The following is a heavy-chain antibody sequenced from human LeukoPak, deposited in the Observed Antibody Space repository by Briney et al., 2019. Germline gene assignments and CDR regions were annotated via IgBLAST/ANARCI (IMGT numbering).Heavy chain of an antibody. V-gene: IGHV4-39*02. CDR3: AGDRQQLVHWYFDL. CDR2: IYYSGST. D-gene: IGHD6-13*01. CDR1: GGSISSSSYY. Sequence: PSETLSLTCTVSGGSISSSSYYWGWIRQPPGKGLEWIGSIYYSGSTYYNPSLKSRVTISVDTSKNQFSLKLSSVTAADTAVYYCAGDRQQLVHWYFDLWGRGTLVTVSS. J-gene: IGHJ2*01.